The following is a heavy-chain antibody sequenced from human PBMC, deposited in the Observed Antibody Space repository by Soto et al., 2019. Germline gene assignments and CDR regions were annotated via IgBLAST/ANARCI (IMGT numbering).Heavy chain of an antibody. CDR3: ARANWYYYDSSGYKYYFDY. CDR1: GRSISSSSYF. D-gene: IGHD3-22*01. CDR2: IYYSGST. Sequence: PSETLSLTSTVSGRSISSSSYFWGWLRQPPGKGLEWIGSIYYSGSTYYNPSLKSRVAISVDTSKNQFSLNLTSVTAADTAVYYCARANWYYYDSSGYKYYFDYWGQGTLVTSPQ. J-gene: IGHJ4*02. V-gene: IGHV4-39*01.